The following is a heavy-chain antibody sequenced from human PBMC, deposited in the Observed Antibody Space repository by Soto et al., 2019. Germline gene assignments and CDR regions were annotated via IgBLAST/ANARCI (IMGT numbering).Heavy chain of an antibody. V-gene: IGHV1-18*01. J-gene: IGHJ4*02. CDR3: ARETPVTTFDS. CDR2: ISAYSGNT. D-gene: IGHD4-17*01. Sequence: QVQLVQSGAEVKKPGASVRVSCKASGYTFTSYGIIWVRQAPGLGLEWMGWISAYSGNTNYAQKLQGRVTMTTDTSTSTAYMELRSLRSGDTAVYYCARETPVTTFDSWGQGTLVTVSS. CDR1: GYTFTSYG.